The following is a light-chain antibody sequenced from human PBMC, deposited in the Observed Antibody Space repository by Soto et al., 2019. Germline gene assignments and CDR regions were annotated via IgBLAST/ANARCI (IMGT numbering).Light chain of an antibody. V-gene: IGKV3-15*01. CDR2: TAS. J-gene: IGKJ1*01. CDR1: QSVSSK. CDR3: QQYNKWPLT. Sequence: EIVMTQSPGTLSVSPGERVTLSCRASQSVSSKVAWYQQKPGQAPRLLIFTASLRATGVPARFSGSGSGTEFTLSISRLQSEDYTVYYCQQYNKWPLTFGQGTKVEI.